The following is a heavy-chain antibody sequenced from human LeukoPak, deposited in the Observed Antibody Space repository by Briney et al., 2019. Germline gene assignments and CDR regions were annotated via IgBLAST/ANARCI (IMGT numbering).Heavy chain of an antibody. J-gene: IGHJ6*03. D-gene: IGHD6-19*01. V-gene: IGHV1-8*03. CDR2: MNPKSGNT. CDR1: EYTFTSYD. CDR3: ARRAVDNSYYYYMDV. Sequence: ASVKVSCKASEYTFTSYDINWVRQVTGQGLEWMGWMNPKSGNTGYAQKFQGRVTITRNTSISTAYMEVSSLRYEDTAVYYCARRAVDNSYYYYMDVWGKGTTVTVSS.